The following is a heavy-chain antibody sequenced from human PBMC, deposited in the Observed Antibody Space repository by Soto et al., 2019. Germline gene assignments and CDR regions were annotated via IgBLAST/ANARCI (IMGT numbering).Heavy chain of an antibody. Sequence: QVQLVESGGGVFKPGRSLRLSGAASPTTFSSSGWHWVRQAPGRGLEWVAFHSNDGITKTYGDSVKGRFTISRDNSEKMVFLQMNSLRSDDTAIYYCAKDGPHFDVDVWGQGTTVTVSS. CDR1: PTTFSSSG. J-gene: IGHJ6*02. CDR3: AKDGPHFDVDV. V-gene: IGHV3-30*18. D-gene: IGHD3-9*01. CDR2: HSNDGITK.